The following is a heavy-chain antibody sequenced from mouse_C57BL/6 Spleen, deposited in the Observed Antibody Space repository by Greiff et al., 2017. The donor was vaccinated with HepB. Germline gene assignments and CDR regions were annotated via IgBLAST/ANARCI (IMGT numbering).Heavy chain of an antibody. D-gene: IGHD1-1*01. CDR3: ARGDYGFAY. J-gene: IGHJ3*01. Sequence: QVQLQQPGAELVRPGPSVKLSCKASGYTFTSYWMHWVKQRPGQGLEWIGVIDPSDSYTNYNQKFKGKATLTVDTSSSTAYMQLSSLTSEDSAVYYCARGDYGFAYWGQGTLVTVSA. CDR1: GYTFTSYW. V-gene: IGHV1-59*01. CDR2: IDPSDSYT.